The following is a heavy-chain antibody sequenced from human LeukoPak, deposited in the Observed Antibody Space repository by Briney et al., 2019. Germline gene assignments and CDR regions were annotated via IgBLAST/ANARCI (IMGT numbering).Heavy chain of an antibody. CDR2: IRPSGDNT. Sequence: GGSLRLSCAASGFTFSSYDMTWVRQAPGRGLEWVSSIRPSGDNTYYGDSVKGRFTISRDNAKNSLYLQMNSLRAEDTAVYYCASAGTYFTDYYFDYWGQGTLVTVSS. D-gene: IGHD3-10*01. J-gene: IGHJ4*02. V-gene: IGHV3-23*01. CDR3: ASAGTYFTDYYFDY. CDR1: GFTFSSYD.